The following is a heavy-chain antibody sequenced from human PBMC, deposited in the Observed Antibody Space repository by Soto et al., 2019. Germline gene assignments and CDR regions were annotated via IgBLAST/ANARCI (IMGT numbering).Heavy chain of an antibody. CDR2: ISYDGSNK. Sequence: SLRLSCAASGFTFSSYGMRWVRQAPGKGLEWVAVISYDGSNKYYADSVKGRFTISRDNSKNTLYLQMNSLRAEDTAVYYCAKDLFLEAAAGYYYGMDVWGQGTTVTV. J-gene: IGHJ6*02. V-gene: IGHV3-30*18. D-gene: IGHD6-13*01. CDR1: GFTFSSYG. CDR3: AKDLFLEAAAGYYYGMDV.